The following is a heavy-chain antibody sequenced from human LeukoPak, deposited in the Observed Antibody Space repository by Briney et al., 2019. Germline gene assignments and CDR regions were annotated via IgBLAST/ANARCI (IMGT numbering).Heavy chain of an antibody. CDR1: GYTFSTYG. V-gene: IGHV1-18*01. Sequence: ASVKVSCKASGYTFSTYGINWVRQVAGQGLEWMGWISGYNGNTKYVQKLQDRVTVTTDTSTSTAYMELRSLTSDDTAVYYCARDPEFYGDSREPYDYWGQGTLVTVSS. CDR3: ARDPEFYGDSREPYDY. D-gene: IGHD4-17*01. CDR2: ISGYNGNT. J-gene: IGHJ4*02.